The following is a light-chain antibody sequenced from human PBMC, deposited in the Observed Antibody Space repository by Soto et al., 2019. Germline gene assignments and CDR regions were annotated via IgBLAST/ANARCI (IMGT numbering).Light chain of an antibody. CDR2: GAS. V-gene: IGKV3-20*01. Sequence: EIVLTQSPGTLSLSPGERATLSCRASQSISSSYLAWYQQKPGQAPRLLISGASSRATGIPDRFSGSGSGTDFSLTISRLEPEDFAVYYCQLHGSAPRYTFGQGTKLEIK. CDR1: QSISSSY. J-gene: IGKJ2*01. CDR3: QLHGSAPRYT.